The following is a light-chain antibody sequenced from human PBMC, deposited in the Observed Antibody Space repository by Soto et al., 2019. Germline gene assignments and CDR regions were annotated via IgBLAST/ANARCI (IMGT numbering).Light chain of an antibody. J-gene: IGLJ1*01. CDR2: GNS. Sequence: QSVLTQPPSVSGAPAQRVTISCTGSSSNIGTGYDVHWYQQLPGTAPKLLIYGNSNRPSGVPDRFSGSKSGTSASLAITGLQAEDEADYYCQSFDSSRFYVFGTGTKVTVL. CDR1: SSNIGTGYD. CDR3: QSFDSSRFYV. V-gene: IGLV1-40*01.